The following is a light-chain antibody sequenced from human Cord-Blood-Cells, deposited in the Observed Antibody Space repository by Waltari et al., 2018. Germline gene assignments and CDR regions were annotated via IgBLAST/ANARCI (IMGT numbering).Light chain of an antibody. CDR2: WAT. CDR1: QSVLYSANNKND. V-gene: IGKV4-1*01. Sequence: DIVMTQSPDSLAVSLGERATINCKSSQSVLYSANNKNDLVWYQQKPGQPPKLLIYWATTRESGVPDRCSGSGSGTDFTLTISSLQAEDVAVYYCQQYYSTPFTFGPGTKVDIK. CDR3: QQYYSTPFT. J-gene: IGKJ3*01.